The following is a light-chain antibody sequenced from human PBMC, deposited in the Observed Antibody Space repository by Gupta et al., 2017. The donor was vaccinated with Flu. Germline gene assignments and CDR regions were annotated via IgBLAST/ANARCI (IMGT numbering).Light chain of an antibody. CDR3: SSYTSSSTPFYV. V-gene: IGLV2-14*01. CDR1: SSDVGGYNY. Sequence: QSALTQPASVSGSPGQSITISCTGTSSDVGGYNYDSWYQQHPGKAPKLMIYEVSNRPSGVSNRFSGSKSGNTASLTISGLQAEDEADYYCSSYTSSSTPFYVFGTGTKVTVL. CDR2: EVS. J-gene: IGLJ1*01.